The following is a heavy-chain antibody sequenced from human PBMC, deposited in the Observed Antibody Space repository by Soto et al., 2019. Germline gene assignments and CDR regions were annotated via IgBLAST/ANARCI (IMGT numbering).Heavy chain of an antibody. CDR2: IIPILGIA. CDR1: GGTFSSYT. V-gene: IGHV1-69*02. CDR3: ARGPSIAAAGTDFDY. Sequence: QVQLVQSGAEVKKPGSSVKVSCKASGGTFSSYTISWVRQAPGQGLEWMGRIIPILGIANYAQKFQGRVTITADKSTGTAYMELSSLRSEDTAVYYCARGPSIAAAGTDFDYWGQGTLVTVSS. D-gene: IGHD6-13*01. J-gene: IGHJ4*02.